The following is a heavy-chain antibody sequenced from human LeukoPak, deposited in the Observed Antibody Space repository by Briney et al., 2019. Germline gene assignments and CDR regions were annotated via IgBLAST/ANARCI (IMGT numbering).Heavy chain of an antibody. V-gene: IGHV3-7*03. D-gene: IGHD1-1*01. CDR2: INSDGSEG. CDR3: AKAGTGTNMIFDY. Sequence: PGGSLRLSCAVSGFTFSGFWMSWSRQAPGKGLEWVASINSDGSEGYYADVVKGRFTISRDNAKNSLYLQINSLRAEDTAVYYCAKAGTGTNMIFDYWGQGTLVTVSS. CDR1: GFTFSGFW. J-gene: IGHJ4*02.